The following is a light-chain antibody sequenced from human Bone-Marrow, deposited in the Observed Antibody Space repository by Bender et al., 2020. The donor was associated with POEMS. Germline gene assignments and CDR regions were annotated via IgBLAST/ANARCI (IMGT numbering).Light chain of an antibody. CDR1: NSNIGTNA. V-gene: IGLV1-44*01. CDR2: SDN. Sequence: QSVLTQPPSASGTPGQRVTISCSGSNSNIGTNAVNWYQQFPGAAPKPLIYSDNQRPSGVPDRCYAFKCGTSASLAISGLQSGDEADYYCAAWDAGLGGGVFGGGTKLTVL. J-gene: IGLJ3*02. CDR3: AAWDAGLGGGV.